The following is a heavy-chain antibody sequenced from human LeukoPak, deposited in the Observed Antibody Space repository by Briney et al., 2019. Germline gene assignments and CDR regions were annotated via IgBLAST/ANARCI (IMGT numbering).Heavy chain of an antibody. CDR3: ARLGLRYCSGNNCSTGVKYYYSYMDV. D-gene: IGHD2-2*02. CDR1: GGSISSSSYY. Sequence: SETLSLTCTVSGGSISSSSYYWGWIRQPPGKGLEWIGSIYYSGSTYYNPSLKSRVTISVDTSKNQFSLKLNSVTAADTAVYYCARLGLRYCSGNNCSTGVKYYYSYMDVWGKGTTVTVSS. J-gene: IGHJ6*03. CDR2: IYYSGST. V-gene: IGHV4-39*01.